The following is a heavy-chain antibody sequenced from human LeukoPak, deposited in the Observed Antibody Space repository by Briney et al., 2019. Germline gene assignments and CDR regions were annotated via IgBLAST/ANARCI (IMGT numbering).Heavy chain of an antibody. J-gene: IGHJ4*02. D-gene: IGHD3-22*01. CDR1: GGTFGSYT. CDR2: IIPILGIA. V-gene: IGHV1-69*02. Sequence: ASVKVSCKASGGTFGSYTISWVRQAPGQGLEWMGRIIPILGIANYAQKFQGRVTITADKSTSTAYMELSSLRSEDTAVYYCARGDYYDSSGRLLDYWGQGTLVTVSS. CDR3: ARGDYYDSSGRLLDY.